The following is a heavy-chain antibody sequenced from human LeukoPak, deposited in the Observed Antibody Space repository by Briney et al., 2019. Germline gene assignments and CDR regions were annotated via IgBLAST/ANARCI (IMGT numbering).Heavy chain of an antibody. Sequence: PGGSLRLSCAASGFTFSSYAMSWVRQAPGKGLEWVSAISGSGGSTYYADSVKGRFTISRDNSKNTLYLQMNSLRAEDTAVYYCAKDGTYYDFWSGYPLDYWGQGTLVTVSS. D-gene: IGHD3-3*01. CDR1: GFTFSSYA. CDR3: AKDGTYYDFWSGYPLDY. J-gene: IGHJ4*02. CDR2: ISGSGGST. V-gene: IGHV3-23*01.